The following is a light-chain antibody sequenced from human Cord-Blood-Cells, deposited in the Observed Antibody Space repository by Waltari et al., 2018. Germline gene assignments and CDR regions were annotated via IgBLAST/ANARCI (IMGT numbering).Light chain of an antibody. V-gene: IGKV1-39*01. CDR3: QQSYSTPPTWT. J-gene: IGKJ1*01. CDR1: QSISSY. CDR2: AAS. Sequence: DIQMTQSPSSLSASVGDRVTITCRASQSISSYLNWYQQKPGKAHKLLIYAASSLQSGVPSRFSGSGSGTDFTLTISSLQPEDFATYYCQQSYSTPPTWTFGQGTKVEIK.